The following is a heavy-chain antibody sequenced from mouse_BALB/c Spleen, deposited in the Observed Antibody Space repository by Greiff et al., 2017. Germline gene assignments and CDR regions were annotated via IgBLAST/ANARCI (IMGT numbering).Heavy chain of an antibody. Sequence: QVQLQQSGPQLVRPGASVKISCKASGYSFTSYWMHWVKQRPGQGLEWIGMIDPSDSETRLNQKFKDKATLTADKSSSTAYMQLSSLTSEDSAVYYCARLGNYWFAYWGQGTLVTVSA. J-gene: IGHJ3*01. D-gene: IGHD2-1*01. CDR3: ARLGNYWFAY. CDR1: GYSFTSYW. CDR2: IDPSDSET. V-gene: IGHV1S127*01.